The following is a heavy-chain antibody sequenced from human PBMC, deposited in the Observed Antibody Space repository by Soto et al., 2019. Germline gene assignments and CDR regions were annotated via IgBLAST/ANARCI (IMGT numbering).Heavy chain of an antibody. CDR1: CGSMINYY. V-gene: IGHV4-59*01. CDR2: VYSGGGT. D-gene: IGHD3-9*01. Sequence: SETLSLTLTVSCGSMINYYWSRIRQPPGRGLEWIGYVYSGGGTNYSPSFMGRVTISVDTTDNQFSLKLNSVTAADTAVYYCAREKTPMSPHYFYYGMDVWGQGTTVTVSS. J-gene: IGHJ6*02. CDR3: AREKTPMSPHYFYYGMDV.